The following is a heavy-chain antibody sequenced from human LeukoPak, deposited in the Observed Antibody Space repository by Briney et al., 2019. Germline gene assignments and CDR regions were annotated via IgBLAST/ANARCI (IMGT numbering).Heavy chain of an antibody. D-gene: IGHD3-22*01. CDR1: GFTFRSYW. CDR3: ERSSGLTAKFDS. Sequence: GGSLRLSCAASGFTFRSYWMHWVRQAPGKGPGWGSAIDGSGDITYYADSVKGRFAISRDNSKNTLYLQMNSLRPEDTAVYFCERSSGLTAKFDSWSQGTLVSVSS. CDR2: IDGSGDIT. J-gene: IGHJ4*02. V-gene: IGHV3-23*01.